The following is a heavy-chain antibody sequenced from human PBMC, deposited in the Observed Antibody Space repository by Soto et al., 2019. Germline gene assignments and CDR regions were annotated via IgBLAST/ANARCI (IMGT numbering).Heavy chain of an antibody. CDR2: ISGSGAKT. CDR3: ARVFYHWNDAIDP. CDR1: GFTFSGYA. J-gene: IGHJ5*02. D-gene: IGHD1-1*01. Sequence: GESLKISCAGSGFTFSGYAMSWLRQAPGKGLEWVSGISGSGAKTDYADSVKGRFSISRDNSKNTLYLQMNGLRAEDTAVYYCARVFYHWNDAIDPRGQGTLVTVAS. V-gene: IGHV3-23*01.